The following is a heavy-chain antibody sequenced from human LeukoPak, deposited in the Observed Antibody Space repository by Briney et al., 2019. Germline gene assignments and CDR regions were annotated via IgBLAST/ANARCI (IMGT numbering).Heavy chain of an antibody. Sequence: SETLSLTCTVSGYSSSSGYYWGWIRQPPGKGLEWIGEINHSGSTNYNPSLKSRVTISVDTSKNQFSLKLISVTAADTAVYYCAKSNGYGLIDIWGQGTMVTVSS. D-gene: IGHD3-22*01. V-gene: IGHV4-38-2*02. CDR2: INHSGST. J-gene: IGHJ3*02. CDR1: GYSSSSGYY. CDR3: AKSNGYGLIDI.